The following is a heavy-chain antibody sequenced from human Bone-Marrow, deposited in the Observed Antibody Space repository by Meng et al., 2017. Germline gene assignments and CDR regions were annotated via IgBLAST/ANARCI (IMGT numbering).Heavy chain of an antibody. CDR2: VYYSGST. D-gene: IGHD6-6*01. V-gene: IGHV4-59*08. J-gene: IGHJ5*02. CDR1: GGSITNYY. CDR3: ARGKSNSSPPFDP. Sequence: QVQLQESGPGLVKPSETLSLTCTVSGGSITNYYWSWIRQPPGKGLEWIGYVYYSGSTNYNPSLKSRVTISADTSKNQFSLRLSSVTAADTAVYYCARGKSNSSPPFDPWGQGTLVTVSS.